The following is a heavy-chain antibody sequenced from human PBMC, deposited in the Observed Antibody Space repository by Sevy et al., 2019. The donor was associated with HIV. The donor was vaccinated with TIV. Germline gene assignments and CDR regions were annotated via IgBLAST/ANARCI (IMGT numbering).Heavy chain of an antibody. J-gene: IGHJ5*02. Sequence: SETLSLTCSVSGGSISSGDYYWTWMRQSPGKGLEWIGYIYYSGITYYNPSLKSRVIISIDTVKNQFSLKLSSVTAAGTAVYYCARYCTRTSPHNWFDPWGQGTLVTVSS. CDR3: ARYCTRTSPHNWFDP. CDR1: GGSISSGDYY. CDR2: IYYSGIT. D-gene: IGHD2-2*01. V-gene: IGHV4-30-4*01.